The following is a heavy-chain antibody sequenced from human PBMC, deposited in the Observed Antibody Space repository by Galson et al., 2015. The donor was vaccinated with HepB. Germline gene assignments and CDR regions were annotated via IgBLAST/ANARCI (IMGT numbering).Heavy chain of an antibody. V-gene: IGHV3-15*01. Sequence: SLRLSCAASGFTFSNAWMSWVRQAPGKGLEWVGRIKSKTDGGTTDYAAPVKGRFTISRDDSKNTLYLQMNGLKTEDTAVYYCTTARAVVVPAAKPEVWGQGTLVTVSS. CDR2: IKSKTDGGTT. D-gene: IGHD2-2*01. J-gene: IGHJ4*02. CDR1: GFTFSNAW. CDR3: TTARAVVVPAAKPEV.